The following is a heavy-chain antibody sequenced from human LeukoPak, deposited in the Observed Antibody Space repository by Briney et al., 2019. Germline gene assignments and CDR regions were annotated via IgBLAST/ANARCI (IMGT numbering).Heavy chain of an antibody. Sequence: ASVKVSCKASGYTFTGYYMHWVRQAPGQGLEWMGWINPNSGGTNYAQKFQGRVTMTRDTSISTAYMELSRLRSDDTAVYHCARAYGPYYYGSGDYGMDVWGQGTTVTVSS. CDR1: GYTFTGYY. D-gene: IGHD3-10*01. CDR2: INPNSGGT. V-gene: IGHV1-2*02. J-gene: IGHJ6*02. CDR3: ARAYGPYYYGSGDYGMDV.